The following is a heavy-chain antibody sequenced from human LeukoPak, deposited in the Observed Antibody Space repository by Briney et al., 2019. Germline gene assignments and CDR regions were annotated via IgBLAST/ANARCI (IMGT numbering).Heavy chain of an antibody. D-gene: IGHD3-22*01. J-gene: IGHJ4*02. CDR1: GFTFSSYG. CDR3: AKDTLDSSGYCLDY. CDR2: IWYDGTNK. V-gene: IGHV3-33*06. Sequence: GGSLRLSCAASGFTFSSYGMHWVRQAPGKGLEWVAVIWYDGTNKYYADSVKGRFTISRDNSKNTLYLQMNSLRAEDTAVYYCAKDTLDSSGYCLDYWGQGTLVTVSS.